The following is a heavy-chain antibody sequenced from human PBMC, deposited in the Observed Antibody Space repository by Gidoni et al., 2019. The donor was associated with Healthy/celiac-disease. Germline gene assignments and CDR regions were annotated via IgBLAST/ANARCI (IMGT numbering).Heavy chain of an antibody. J-gene: IGHJ5*02. CDR1: GFTFSNYG. V-gene: IGHV3-30*18. CDR3: AKDALRFLEWLPLYNWFDP. D-gene: IGHD3-3*01. CDR2: ISSDGSNK. Sequence: QVQLVESGGGVVQPGRSLRLSCDAYGFTFSNYGMHWVRQAPGKGLEGVAVISSDGSNKYHAGSVEGRFAISRDNSKNTLYLQMNSLRAEDTAVYYCAKDALRFLEWLPLYNWFDPWGQGTLVTVSS.